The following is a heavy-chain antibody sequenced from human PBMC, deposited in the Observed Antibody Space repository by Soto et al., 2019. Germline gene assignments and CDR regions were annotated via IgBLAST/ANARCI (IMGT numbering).Heavy chain of an antibody. CDR1: GFTFSSYA. CDR2: ISGSGGST. Sequence: TGGSLRLSCAASGFTFSSYAMSWVRQAPGKGLEWVSAISGSGGSTYYADSVKGRFTISRDNSKNTLYLQMNSLRAEDTAVYYCAKDYYDSSGYYWPYDYWGQGTLVTVSS. J-gene: IGHJ4*02. V-gene: IGHV3-23*01. CDR3: AKDYYDSSGYYWPYDY. D-gene: IGHD3-22*01.